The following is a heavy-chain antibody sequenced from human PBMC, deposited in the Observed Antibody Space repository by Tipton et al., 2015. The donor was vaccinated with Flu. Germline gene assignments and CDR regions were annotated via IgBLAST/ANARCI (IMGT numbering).Heavy chain of an antibody. CDR2: IYHSGST. CDR3: ARHGYYDILTGYYSWFDP. CDR1: GYSISSGYY. J-gene: IGHJ5*02. V-gene: IGHV4-38-2*01. D-gene: IGHD3-9*01. Sequence: TLSLTCAVSGYSISSGYYWGWIRQPPGKGLEWIGSIYHSGSTYYNPSLKSRVTISVDTSKNQFSQKLSSVTAADTAVYYCARHGYYDILTGYYSWFDPWGQGTLVTVSS.